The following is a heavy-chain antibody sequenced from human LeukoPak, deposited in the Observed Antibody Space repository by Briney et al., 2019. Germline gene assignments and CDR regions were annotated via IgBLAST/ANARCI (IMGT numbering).Heavy chain of an antibody. CDR2: INPNSGGT. V-gene: IGHV1-2*06. CDR1: GYTFTGYY. CDR3: ARDALAAAGLYYYYYYYMDV. Sequence: ASVKVSCKASGYTFTGYYMHWVRQAPGQGLEWMGRINPNSGGTNYAQKFQGRVTMTRDTSISTAYMELSRLRSDDTAVYYCARDALAAAGLYYYYYYYMDVWGKGTTATVSS. D-gene: IGHD6-13*01. J-gene: IGHJ6*03.